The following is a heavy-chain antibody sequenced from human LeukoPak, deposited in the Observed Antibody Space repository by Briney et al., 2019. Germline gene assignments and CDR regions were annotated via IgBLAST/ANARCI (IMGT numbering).Heavy chain of an antibody. CDR3: AKDGKKWQEPLES. V-gene: IGHV3-30*04. D-gene: IGHD1-14*01. Sequence: PGRSLRLSCTTSGFTFGDYAMSWVRQAPGKGLEWVAVISYDGSNKFYPDSVKGRFTISRDNSNLYLQMNSLRAEDTAVYYCAKDGKKWQEPLESWGQGTLVIVSS. J-gene: IGHJ4*02. CDR1: GFTFGDYA. CDR2: ISYDGSNK.